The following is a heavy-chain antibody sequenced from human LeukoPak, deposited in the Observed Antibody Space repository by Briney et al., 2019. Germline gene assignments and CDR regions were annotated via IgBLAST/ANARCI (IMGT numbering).Heavy chain of an antibody. CDR2: INHSGST. CDR3: ARDPGHEPNWFDP. J-gene: IGHJ5*02. CDR1: GGSFSGYY. V-gene: IGHV4-34*01. Sequence: PSETLSLTCAVYGGSFSGYYWSWIRQPPGKGLEWIGEINHSGSTNYNPSLKSRVTISVDTSKNQFSLKLSSVTAADTAVYYCARDPGHEPNWFDPWGQGTLVTASS.